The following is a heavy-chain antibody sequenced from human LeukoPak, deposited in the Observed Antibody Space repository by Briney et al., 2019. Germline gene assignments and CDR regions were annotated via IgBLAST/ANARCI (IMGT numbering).Heavy chain of an antibody. CDR2: INWSGTSA. D-gene: IGHD2-2*01. J-gene: IGHJ6*02. V-gene: IGHV3-20*01. Sequence: PGGSLRLSCAASGFTFDDYAMISVRQRPGRGLEWVSSINWSGTSADYADSVKARFTISRDNAKNSLYLQMNSLRGEDTAFYHCARGLADCSSSSCLPYGVDVWGQGTTVTVS. CDR1: GFTFDDYA. CDR3: ARGLADCSSSSCLPYGVDV.